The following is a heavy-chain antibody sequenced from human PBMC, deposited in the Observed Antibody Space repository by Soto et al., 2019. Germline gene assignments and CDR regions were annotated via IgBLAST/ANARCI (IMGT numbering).Heavy chain of an antibody. CDR2: IHPRDSDT. V-gene: IGHV5-51*01. J-gene: IGHJ4*02. D-gene: IGHD1-20*01. CDR1: GYSFTNFW. Sequence: ESLKISCEGSGYSFTNFWIGWVRQMPGRGLEWMGIIHPRDSDTRYSPSFQGQVTISVDKSINTAYLHWSSLEASDSGMYYCARHINGYNPLDYWGQGTLVTVSS. CDR3: ARHINGYNPLDY.